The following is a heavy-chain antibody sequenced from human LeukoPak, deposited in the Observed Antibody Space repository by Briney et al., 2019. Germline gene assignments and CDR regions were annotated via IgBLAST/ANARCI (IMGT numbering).Heavy chain of an antibody. J-gene: IGHJ6*02. CDR2: IYYSGST. V-gene: IGHV4-31*03. D-gene: IGHD1-7*01. Sequence: SQTLSLTCTVSGGSISSGGYYWSWIRQHPGKGLVWIGYIYYSGSTYYNPSLKSRVTISVDTSKNQFSLKLSSVTAADTAVYYCARGTGTTRQYYYGMDVWGQGTTVTVSS. CDR3: ARGTGTTRQYYYGMDV. CDR1: GGSISSGGYY.